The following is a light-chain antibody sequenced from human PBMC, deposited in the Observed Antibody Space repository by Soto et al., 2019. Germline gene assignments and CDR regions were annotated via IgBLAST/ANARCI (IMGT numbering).Light chain of an antibody. CDR1: STDVGGYSY. Sequence: QSALAQPASVSGSPGQSITISCTGTSTDVGGYSYVSWYQQYPGKAPNLMIYEVTNRPSGVSNRFSGSKSGSTASLTISGLQPEDEADYYCSSFTSSSTFVFGTGTKVTVL. CDR3: SSFTSSSTFV. CDR2: EVT. J-gene: IGLJ1*01. V-gene: IGLV2-14*01.